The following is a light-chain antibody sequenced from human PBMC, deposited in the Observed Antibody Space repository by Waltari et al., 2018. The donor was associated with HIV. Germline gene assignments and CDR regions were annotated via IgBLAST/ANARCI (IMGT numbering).Light chain of an antibody. V-gene: IGKV1-39*01. CDR1: ESVYTY. CDR3: QQSYNTVVFT. CDR2: GAS. J-gene: IGKJ2*01. Sequence: IRLTQSPSSLSASVGDRVSITCRASESVYTYLHLYQQKPGKAAMILINGASRLQNGVPPRFSGGGYGTEFTLTIDNLRPEDFATYFCQQSYNTVVFTFGQGT.